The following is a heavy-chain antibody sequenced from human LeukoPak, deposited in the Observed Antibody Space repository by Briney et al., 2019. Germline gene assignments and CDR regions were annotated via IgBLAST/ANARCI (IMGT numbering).Heavy chain of an antibody. CDR2: ISSSSSDI. D-gene: IGHD6-19*01. J-gene: IGHJ4*02. V-gene: IGHV3-21*01. CDR1: GFSFSSYS. Sequence: GGSLRLSCAASGFSFSSYSMNWVRQAPGKGLEWVSSISSSSSDIFHADSVKGRFTISRDNAKNSLYLQLSSLRAEDTAVYYCARDRYSSGWYGDFDCWGQGTLVTVSS. CDR3: ARDRYSSGWYGDFDC.